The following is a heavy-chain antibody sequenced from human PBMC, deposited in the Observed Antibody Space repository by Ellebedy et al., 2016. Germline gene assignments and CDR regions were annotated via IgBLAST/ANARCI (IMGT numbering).Heavy chain of an antibody. J-gene: IGHJ2*01. CDR2: INSDGSGT. V-gene: IGHV3-74*01. D-gene: IGHD3-10*01. CDR1: GFAFDTYW. Sequence: GESLKISCAASGFAFDTYWIHWVRQAPGKGLVWLSLINSDGSGTGYADSVKGRFSISRDNAKNTLYLQMNSLRAEDTAVYYCARDQGYKVDLWGRGTLVTVSS. CDR3: ARDQGYKVDL.